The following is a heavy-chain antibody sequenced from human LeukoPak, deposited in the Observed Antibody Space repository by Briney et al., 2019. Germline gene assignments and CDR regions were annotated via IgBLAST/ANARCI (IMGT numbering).Heavy chain of an antibody. D-gene: IGHD3-22*01. CDR1: GFTFNNYA. CDR2: IMISGDDT. CDR3: AKQSGYYDSSGYPDY. V-gene: IGHV3-23*01. J-gene: IGHJ4*02. Sequence: GGSLRLSCAGSGFTFNNYAMSWVRQTPRKGLEWVSTIMISGDDTYYADPVKGRFTMSRDKSKNTLYLQMSYLRAEDTAVYYCAKQSGYYDSSGYPDYWGQGTLVAVSP.